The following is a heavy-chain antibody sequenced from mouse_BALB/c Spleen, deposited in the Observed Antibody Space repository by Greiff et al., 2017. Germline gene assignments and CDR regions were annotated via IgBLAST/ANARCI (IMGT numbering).Heavy chain of an antibody. J-gene: IGHJ1*01. CDR1: GFSLTGYG. D-gene: IGHD2-10*02. CDR2: IWGDGST. V-gene: IGHV2-6-7*01. Sequence: VQVVESGPGLVAPSQSLSITCTVSGFSLTGYGVNWVRQPPGKGLEWLGMIWGDGSTDYNSALKSRLSISKDNSKRQVFLKMNSLQTDDTARYYCAREYGNWYFDVWGAGTTVTVSS. CDR3: AREYGNWYFDV.